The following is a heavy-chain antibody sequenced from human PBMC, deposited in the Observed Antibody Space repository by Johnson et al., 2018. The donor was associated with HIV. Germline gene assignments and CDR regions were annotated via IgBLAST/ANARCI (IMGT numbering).Heavy chain of an antibody. Sequence: VQLVESGGGLVQPGGSLRLSCAASGFTFSSYAMHWVRQAPGKGLEWVASIKYDGSDKYYVDAVKGRLIISRDNVNNSVYLQMNSLRGEDTAVYYCARELNSGNYDPWFERWESGAFDVWGQGTLVTVSS. CDR1: GFTFSSYA. J-gene: IGHJ3*01. CDR3: ARELNSGNYDPWFERWESGAFDV. V-gene: IGHV3-7*05. CDR2: IKYDGSDK. D-gene: IGHD1-26*01.